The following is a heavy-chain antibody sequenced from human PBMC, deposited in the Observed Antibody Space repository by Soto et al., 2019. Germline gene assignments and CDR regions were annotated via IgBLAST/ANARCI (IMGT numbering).Heavy chain of an antibody. D-gene: IGHD3-9*01. Sequence: SETLSLTCTVSGGSISSYYWSWIRQPPGKGLEWIGYIYYSGSTNYNPSLKSRVTISVDTSKNQFSLKLSSVTAADTAVYYWARDNYDILTGYYGRTTRYGMDVWGQGTTVTVSS. J-gene: IGHJ6*02. CDR1: GGSISSYY. CDR2: IYYSGST. V-gene: IGHV4-59*01. CDR3: ARDNYDILTGYYGRTTRYGMDV.